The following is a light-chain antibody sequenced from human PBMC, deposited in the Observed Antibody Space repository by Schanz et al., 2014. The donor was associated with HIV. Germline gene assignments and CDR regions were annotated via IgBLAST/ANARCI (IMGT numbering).Light chain of an antibody. CDR1: SSDVGGYNL. Sequence: QSALTQPPSASGSPGQSVTISCTGTSSDVGGYNLVSWYQQHPGKAPKLMNYDVTYRPSGISNRFSGSKSGYTASLTISGLQAEDEADYYCSSYTTSSTLVFGGGTKLTVL. CDR2: DVT. CDR3: SSYTTSSTLV. J-gene: IGLJ2*01. V-gene: IGLV2-14*01.